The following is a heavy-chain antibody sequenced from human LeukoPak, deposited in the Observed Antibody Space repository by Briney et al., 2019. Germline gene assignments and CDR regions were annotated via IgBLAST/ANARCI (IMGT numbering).Heavy chain of an antibody. CDR2: INHRGST. D-gene: IGHD3-10*01. V-gene: IGHV4-34*01. J-gene: IGHJ3*02. Sequence: TLETLSLTCAVYGGSFSGSNWSWIRQPPGKELDWIGEINHRGSTNYNPSLKSRVTISVDTSKHQFSLQLSSVTAADTAVYYCARVELRSDACDIWGQRTMVTVSS. CDR3: ARVELRSDACDI. CDR1: GGSFSGSN.